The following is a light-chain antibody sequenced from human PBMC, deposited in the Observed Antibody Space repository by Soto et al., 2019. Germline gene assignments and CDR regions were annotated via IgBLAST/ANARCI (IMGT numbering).Light chain of an antibody. Sequence: QSALTQPASMSGSPGQSITISCTGTSSDIGSYNLVSWYQQHPGKAPKLMIYEGSKRPSGVSNRFSGSKSGNTASLTISGLQAEDEADYYCCSYSESSTNWGFGGGTKLTVL. CDR1: SSDIGSYNL. J-gene: IGLJ3*02. CDR2: EGS. CDR3: CSYSESSTNWG. V-gene: IGLV2-23*01.